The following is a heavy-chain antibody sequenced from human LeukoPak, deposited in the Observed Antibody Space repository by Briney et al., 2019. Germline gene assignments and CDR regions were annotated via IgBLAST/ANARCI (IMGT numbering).Heavy chain of an antibody. D-gene: IGHD3-16*01. CDR1: GGSISSYY. CDR2: IYYSGST. CDR3: ARVYGWGSVFDI. J-gene: IGHJ3*02. Sequence: SETLSLTCTVSGGSISSYYWSWIRQPPGKGLEWIGYIYYSGSTNYNPSLKSRVTISVDTSKNQFSLKLSSVTAADTAVYYCARVYGWGSVFDIWGKGKMVTVFS. V-gene: IGHV4-59*01.